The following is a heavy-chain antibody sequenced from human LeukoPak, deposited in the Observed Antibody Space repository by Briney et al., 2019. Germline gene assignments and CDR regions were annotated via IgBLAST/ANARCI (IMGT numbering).Heavy chain of an antibody. Sequence: GRSLRLSCAASGFTFSSYAISWVRQAPGQGLEWMGGIIPIFGTANYAQKFQGRVTITADESTSTAYMELSSLRSEDTAVYYCARAFRPYYYDSSGYYYVDWFDPWGQGTLVTVSS. V-gene: IGHV1-69*01. CDR1: GFTFSSYA. D-gene: IGHD3-22*01. J-gene: IGHJ5*02. CDR3: ARAFRPYYYDSSGYYYVDWFDP. CDR2: IIPIFGTA.